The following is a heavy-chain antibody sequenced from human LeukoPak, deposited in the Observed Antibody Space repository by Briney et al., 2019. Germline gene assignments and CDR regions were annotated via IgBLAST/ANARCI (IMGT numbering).Heavy chain of an antibody. V-gene: IGHV4-59*01. CDR2: IYYNGDT. CDR3: ARRNAFDI. J-gene: IGHJ3*02. CDR1: GGSITSFY. Sequence: PSETLSLTCTVSGGSITSFYWNRIRQPPGKGLEWICSIYYNGDTNYNPYLKSRGSISIDTSTTNISLHRSSMTPVHTAVYYCARRNAFDIWGQGTMVTVSS.